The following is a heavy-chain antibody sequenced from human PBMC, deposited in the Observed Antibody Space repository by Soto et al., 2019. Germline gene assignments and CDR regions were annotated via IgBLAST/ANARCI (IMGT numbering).Heavy chain of an antibody. CDR1: GFNFKKFA. Sequence: EVQLLESGGGVVQPGGSLRLSCVASGFNFKKFAMRWVRQAPGEGLEWVSGISCCGGSKSYADSVKGRFSIARDDSTNTLSLQMNNLRVEDTVKYYCAKADGEQWLLPHLDKWGQGTLVTVS. CDR3: AKADGEQWLLPHLDK. D-gene: IGHD6-19*01. V-gene: IGHV3-23*01. J-gene: IGHJ4*02. CDR2: ISCCGGSK.